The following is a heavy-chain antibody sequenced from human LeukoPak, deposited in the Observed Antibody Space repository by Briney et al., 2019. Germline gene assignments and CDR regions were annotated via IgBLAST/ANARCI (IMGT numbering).Heavy chain of an antibody. CDR1: GFTVSSNY. J-gene: IGHJ4*02. D-gene: IGHD1-14*01. CDR3: ARGGMRRPYDC. Sequence: GGSLRRSCAVSGFTVSSNYMSWVRQAPGKGLEWVSVIYDIGNTYYADSVKGRFTISRDTSKNTVYLQMNSLRAEDTAVYYCARGGMRRPYDCWGQGALVTVSS. CDR2: IYDIGNT. V-gene: IGHV3-53*01.